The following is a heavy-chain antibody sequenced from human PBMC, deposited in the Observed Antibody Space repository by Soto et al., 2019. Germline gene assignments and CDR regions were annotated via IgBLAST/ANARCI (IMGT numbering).Heavy chain of an antibody. CDR1: GFTFSSYA. V-gene: IGHV3-23*01. J-gene: IGHJ4*02. D-gene: IGHD2-2*03. CDR2: ISGSGGST. CDR3: AKEGGYFSSTSCYGRVYY. Sequence: EVQLLESGGGLVQPGGSLRLSCAASGFTFSSYAMSWVRQAPGKGLEWVSAISGSGGSTYYADSVKGRFTISRDNSKNTLYLEMNRLRADDTAVYYCAKEGGYFSSTSCYGRVYYWGQGTLVTVSS.